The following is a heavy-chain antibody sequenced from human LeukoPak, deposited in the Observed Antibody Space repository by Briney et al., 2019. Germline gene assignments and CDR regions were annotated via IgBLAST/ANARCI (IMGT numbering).Heavy chain of an antibody. CDR3: ARVGYCSGGSCYSEAPYYYGMDV. Sequence: SETLSLTCTVSGGSISSYYWSWIRQPPGKGLEWIGYIYYSGSTNYNPSLKSRVTISVDTSKNQFSLKLSSVTAADTAVYYCARVGYCSGGSCYSEAPYYYGMDVWGQGTTVTVSS. D-gene: IGHD2-15*01. CDR1: GGSISSYY. J-gene: IGHJ6*02. V-gene: IGHV4-59*01. CDR2: IYYSGST.